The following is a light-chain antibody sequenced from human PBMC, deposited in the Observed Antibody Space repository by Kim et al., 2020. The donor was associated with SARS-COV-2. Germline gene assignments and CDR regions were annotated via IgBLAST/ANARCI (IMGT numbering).Light chain of an antibody. CDR3: SSYTTSNSWV. CDR1: SSDVGGSNY. V-gene: IGLV2-14*03. CDR2: DVR. Sequence: GRSISSSCTGTSSDVGGSNYVSWYQQHPGKAPKLMIYDVRKRPSGVSNRFSGSKSGNTASLTISGLQAEDEADYYCSSYTTSNSWVFGGGTQLTVL. J-gene: IGLJ3*02.